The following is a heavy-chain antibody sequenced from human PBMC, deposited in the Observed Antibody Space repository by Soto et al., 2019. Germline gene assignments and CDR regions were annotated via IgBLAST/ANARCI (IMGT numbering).Heavy chain of an antibody. CDR3: AKEKSRYDRSGYYRPDY. J-gene: IGHJ4*02. CDR1: GDTFSSYA. Sequence: QVQLVQSGAEVKKPGSSVKVSCKSSGDTFSSYAISWVRQAPGQGLEWMGGIIPMLGTPSYAQKFQDRVTITEDKFTSTAYMELSGLRSEDTAVYYCAKEKSRYDRSGYYRPDYWGQGTLVTVSS. V-gene: IGHV1-69*06. CDR2: IIPMLGTP. D-gene: IGHD3-22*01.